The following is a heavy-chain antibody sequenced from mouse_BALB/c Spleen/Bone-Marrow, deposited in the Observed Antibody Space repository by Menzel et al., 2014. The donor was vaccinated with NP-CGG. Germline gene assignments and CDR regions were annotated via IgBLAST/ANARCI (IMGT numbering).Heavy chain of an antibody. V-gene: IGHV5-17*02. CDR2: ISSGSSTI. D-gene: IGHD2-4*01. J-gene: IGHJ4*01. Sequence: DVMLVESGGGLVQPGGSRKLSCAASGFTFSSFGMHWVRQAPEKGLVWVAYISSGSSTIYYADTLKGRFTISRDNPKNTLFLQMTSLRSEDTAMYYCARARSTMITTGTLDYWGQGTSVTVSS. CDR1: GFTFSSFG. CDR3: ARARSTMITTGTLDY.